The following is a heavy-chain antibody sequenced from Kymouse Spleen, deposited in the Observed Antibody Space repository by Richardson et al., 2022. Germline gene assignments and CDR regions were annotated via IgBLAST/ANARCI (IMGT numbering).Heavy chain of an antibody. Sequence: QVQLVQSGAEVKKPGSSVKVSCKASGGTFSSYAISWVRQAPGQGLEWMGGIIPIFGTANYAQKFQGRVTITTDESTSTAYMELSSLRSEDTAVYYCARGGRITMVRGVIITWDWFDPWGQGTLVTVSS. J-gene: IGHJ5*02. CDR1: GGTFSSYA. CDR3: ARGGRITMVRGVIITWDWFDP. D-gene: IGHD3-10*01. V-gene: IGHV1-69*05. CDR2: IIPIFGTA.